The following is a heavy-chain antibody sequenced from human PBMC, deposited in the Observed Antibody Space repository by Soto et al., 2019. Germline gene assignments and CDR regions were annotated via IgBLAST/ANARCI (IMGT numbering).Heavy chain of an antibody. CDR2: ISGSGGST. CDR3: AKGLLRYCSGGSCYSSIGDY. V-gene: IGHV3-23*01. CDR1: GFTFSSYA. J-gene: IGHJ4*02. Sequence: GGSLRLSCAASGFTFSSYAMSWVRQAPGKGLEWVSAISGSGGSTYYADSVKGRFTISRDNSKNTLYLQMNSLRAEDTAVYYCAKGLLRYCSGGSCYSSIGDYWGQGTLVTVS. D-gene: IGHD2-15*01.